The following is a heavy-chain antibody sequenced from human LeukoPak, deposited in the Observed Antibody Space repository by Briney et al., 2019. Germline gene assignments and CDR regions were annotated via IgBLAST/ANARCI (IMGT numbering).Heavy chain of an antibody. CDR2: IWYDGSNK. D-gene: IGHD2-2*01. CDR3: AKRSTGYYFDS. Sequence: GGSLRLSCAASGFTFSNYGMHWVRQAPGKGLEWVALIWYDGSNKYYTDSVKGRLTISRDNSKNTVYLQMNSLRAEDTADYYCAKRSTGYYFDSWGQGTLVTVSS. V-gene: IGHV3-33*06. J-gene: IGHJ4*02. CDR1: GFTFSNYG.